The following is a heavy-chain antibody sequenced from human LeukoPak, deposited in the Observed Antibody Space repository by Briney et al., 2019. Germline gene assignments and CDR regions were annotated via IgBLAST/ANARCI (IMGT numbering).Heavy chain of an antibody. CDR1: GYTLTELS. CDR3: ARGLYYDSSGYYPAFDY. V-gene: IGHV1-69*13. Sequence: SVKVSCKVSGYTLTELSMHWVRQAPGQGLEWMGGIIPIFGTANYAQKFQGRVTITADESTSTAYMELSSLRSEDTAVYYCARGLYYDSSGYYPAFDYWGQGTLVTVSS. CDR2: IIPIFGTA. D-gene: IGHD3-22*01. J-gene: IGHJ4*02.